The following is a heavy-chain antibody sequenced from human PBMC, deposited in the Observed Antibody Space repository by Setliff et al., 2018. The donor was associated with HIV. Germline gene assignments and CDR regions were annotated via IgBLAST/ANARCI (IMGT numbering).Heavy chain of an antibody. CDR2: INHSGST. V-gene: IGHV4-34*01. CDR1: GGSFSGYY. CDR3: AREPAAIQGAYYYYYLDV. D-gene: IGHD2-2*02. Sequence: LSLTCAVYGGSFSGYYWSWIRQPPGKGLEWIGEINHSGSTNYNPSLKSRVTMSVDTSKNQFSLALTSVTAADTAVYYCAREPAAIQGAYYYYYLDVWGKGTTVTVSS. J-gene: IGHJ6*03.